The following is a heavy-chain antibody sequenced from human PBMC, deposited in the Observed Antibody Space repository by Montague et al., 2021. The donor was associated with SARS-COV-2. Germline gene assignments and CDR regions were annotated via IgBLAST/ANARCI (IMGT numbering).Heavy chain of an antibody. CDR3: ARGCSGGSCYPNPFST. D-gene: IGHD2-15*01. J-gene: IGHJ5*02. V-gene: IGHV4-34*01. CDR2: INHSGST. Sequence: SETLSLTCAVYGGSFSGYYWSWIRQPPGKGLEWIGEINHSGSTNYNPSLKSRVTISVDTSRNQLSLKLSSVTAADTAVYYCARGCSGGSCYPNPFSTWGQGTLVTVSS. CDR1: GGSFSGYY.